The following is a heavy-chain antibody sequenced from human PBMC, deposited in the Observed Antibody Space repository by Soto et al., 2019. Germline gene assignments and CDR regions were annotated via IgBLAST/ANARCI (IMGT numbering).Heavy chain of an antibody. CDR3: ARYGSGECNRGSCYSPFDY. CDR1: GRSISSVNYY. CDR2: IYYSGST. J-gene: IGHJ4*02. Sequence: SETLSLTCTVSGRSISSVNYYWSWIRQPPGKGLEWIGYIYYSGSTYYNPSLRSRVTISVDTSKNQFSLKLSSVTAADTAVYYCARYGSGECNRGSCYSPFDYWGQGTLV. D-gene: IGHD2-15*01. V-gene: IGHV4-30-4*01.